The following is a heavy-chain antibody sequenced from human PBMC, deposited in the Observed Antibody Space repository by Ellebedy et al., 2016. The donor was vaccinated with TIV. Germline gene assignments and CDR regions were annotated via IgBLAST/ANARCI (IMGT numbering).Heavy chain of an antibody. V-gene: IGHV4-34*01. J-gene: IGHJ4*02. CDR2: VNRSGRT. CDR3: AEGRSGWYYFDY. CDR1: GGSLSGYY. Sequence: SETLSLTCAVYGGSLSGYYWSWVRQPPGKGLEWIGEVNRSGRTNYHPSLESRVTISVDTSKNQFSLRLTSVTAADTAVYYCAEGRSGWYYFDYWGQGTLVTVSS. D-gene: IGHD6-19*01.